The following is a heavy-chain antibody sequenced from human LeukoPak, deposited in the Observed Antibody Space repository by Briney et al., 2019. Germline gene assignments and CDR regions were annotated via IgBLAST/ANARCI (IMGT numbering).Heavy chain of an antibody. V-gene: IGHV4-38-2*02. D-gene: IGHD2-2*01. CDR1: SYSISSGYY. CDR3: ARERYCSSTSCYPFDY. J-gene: IGHJ4*02. CDR2: IYHSGST. Sequence: SETLSLTCTVSSYSISSGYYWGWIRQPPGKGLEWIGSIYHSGSTYYNPSLKSRVTISVDTSKNQFSLKLSSVTAADTAVYYCARERYCSSTSCYPFDYWGQGTLVTVSS.